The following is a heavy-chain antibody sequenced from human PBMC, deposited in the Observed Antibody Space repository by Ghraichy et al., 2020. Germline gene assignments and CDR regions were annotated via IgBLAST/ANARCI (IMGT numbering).Heavy chain of an antibody. J-gene: IGHJ4*02. CDR2: ISSTSSYI. V-gene: IGHV3-21*01. CDR3: ARSGLRFYDWLSEARYDFDY. Sequence: GGSLRLSCEASGFTFSDFNMNWVRQAPGKGLEWVSSISSTSSYIYYADAVQGRFTISRDNARNSLFLQMNSLRAEDSAIYYCARSGLRFYDWLSEARYDFDYWGQGARITVSS. D-gene: IGHD3-9*01. CDR1: GFTFSDFN.